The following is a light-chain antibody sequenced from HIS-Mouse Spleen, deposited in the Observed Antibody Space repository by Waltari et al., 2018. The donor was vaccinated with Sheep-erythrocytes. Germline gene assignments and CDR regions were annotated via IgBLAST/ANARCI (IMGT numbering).Light chain of an antibody. J-gene: IGLJ3*02. V-gene: IGLV2-23*01. CDR2: EGS. Sequence: QSALTQPASVSGSPGQSITISCTRTSRDVGSYNLVSWYQQHPGKAPKLMIYEGSKRPSGVSNRFSGSKSGNTASLTISGLQAEDEADYYCCSYAGSSTPWVFGGGTKLTVL. CDR1: SRDVGSYNL. CDR3: CSYAGSSTPWV.